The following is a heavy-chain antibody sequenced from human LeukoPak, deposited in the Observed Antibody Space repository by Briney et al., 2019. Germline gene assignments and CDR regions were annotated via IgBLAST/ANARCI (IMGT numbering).Heavy chain of an antibody. D-gene: IGHD3-10*01. CDR1: GASINGYF. Sequence: SETLSLTCTVSGASINGYFWSWIRQSAGKGLGWIGRIYGSGSTNYNPSLESRATVSSDTSKNQFSLKLRSVTAADTAVYYCSRDMVRETLMHWFDPWGPGILVTVS. J-gene: IGHJ5*02. V-gene: IGHV4-4*07. CDR3: SRDMVRETLMHWFDP. CDR2: IYGSGST.